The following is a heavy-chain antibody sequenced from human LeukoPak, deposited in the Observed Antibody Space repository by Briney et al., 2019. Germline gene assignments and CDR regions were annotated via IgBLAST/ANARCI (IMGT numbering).Heavy chain of an antibody. CDR2: ISYDGSNK. CDR1: GFTFSSYA. J-gene: IGHJ4*02. Sequence: GGSLRLSCAASGFTFSSYAMHWVRQAPGKGLEWVAVISYDGSNKYYADSVKGRFTISRDNSKNTLYLQMNSLRAEDTAVYYCARGSSGSKYYFDYWGQGTLVTVSS. V-gene: IGHV3-30-3*01. CDR3: ARGSSGSKYYFDY. D-gene: IGHD6-19*01.